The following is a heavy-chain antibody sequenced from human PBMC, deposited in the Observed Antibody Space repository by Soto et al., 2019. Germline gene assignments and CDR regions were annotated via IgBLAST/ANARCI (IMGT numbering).Heavy chain of an antibody. J-gene: IGHJ5*02. Sequence: PSETLSLTCTVSGDSVSSGDYYWTWIRQPPGKGLEWVGHIYFSGRTNYIPSLESRVTISLDTSKYQFSLKLTSVTAADTAAYYCSSVPIYTYIIDWPDPRGHGTSDSVSS. CDR2: IYFSGRT. CDR3: SSVPIYTYIIDWPDP. CDR1: GDSVSSGDYY. V-gene: IGHV4-61*08. D-gene: IGHD2-21*01.